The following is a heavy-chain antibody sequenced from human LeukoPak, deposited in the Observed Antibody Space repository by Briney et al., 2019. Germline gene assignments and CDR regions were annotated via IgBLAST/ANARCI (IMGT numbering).Heavy chain of an antibody. CDR1: GFTFSDYY. V-gene: IGHV3-11*06. CDR3: ARDAYDSSGYYGY. J-gene: IGHJ4*02. CDR2: ISSSSSYT. D-gene: IGHD3-22*01. Sequence: GGSLRLSCAASGFTFSDYYMSWIRQAPGKGLEWVSYISSSSSYTNYADSVKGRFTISRDNAKHSLYLQMNSLRAEDTAVYYCARDAYDSSGYYGYWGQGTLVTVSS.